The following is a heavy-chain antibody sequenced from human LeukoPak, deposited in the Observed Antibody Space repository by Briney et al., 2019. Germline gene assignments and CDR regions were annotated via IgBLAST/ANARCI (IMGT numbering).Heavy chain of an antibody. D-gene: IGHD3-22*01. V-gene: IGHV3-23*01. CDR2: ISGSGGST. CDR1: GFTFSNYG. CDR3: ARDSWLDYYDSSGFDY. J-gene: IGHJ4*02. Sequence: GGTLRLSCAASGFTFSNYGMSWVRQAPGKGLEWVSGISGSGGSTYYAESVKGRFTISRDNSKNTLYLQMNSLRAEDTAVYYCARDSWLDYYDSSGFDYWGQGTLVTVSS.